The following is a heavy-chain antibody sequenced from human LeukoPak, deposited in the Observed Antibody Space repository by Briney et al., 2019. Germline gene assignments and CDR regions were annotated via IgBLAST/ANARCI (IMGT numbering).Heavy chain of an antibody. CDR2: INPSGGST. Sequence: GASVKVSCKASGYTFTGYYMHWVRQAPGQGLEWMGIINPSGGSTSYAQKFQGRVTMTRDTSTSTVYMELSSLRSEDTAVYYCARNVVGANQFDYWGQGTLVTVSS. J-gene: IGHJ4*02. CDR3: ARNVVGANQFDY. V-gene: IGHV1-46*01. CDR1: GYTFTGYY. D-gene: IGHD2-15*01.